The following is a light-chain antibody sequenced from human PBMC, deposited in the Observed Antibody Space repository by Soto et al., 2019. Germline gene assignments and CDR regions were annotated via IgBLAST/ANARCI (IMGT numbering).Light chain of an antibody. CDR2: GAS. Sequence: VLTQSPGTLSLSPGERATLSCRASQSVSSTYLAWYQQKPGQAPRLLIYGASSRATGIPDRFSGSGSGTDFTLTISRLEPEHFAVYYCQQFGSSPRTFGQGTKVHIK. CDR3: QQFGSSPRT. CDR1: QSVSSTY. V-gene: IGKV3-20*01. J-gene: IGKJ1*01.